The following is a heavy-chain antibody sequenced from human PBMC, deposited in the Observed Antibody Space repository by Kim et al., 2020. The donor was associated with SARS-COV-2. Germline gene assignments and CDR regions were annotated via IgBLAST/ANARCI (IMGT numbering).Heavy chain of an antibody. Sequence: CRVTISVDTSKNQFSLKLSSGTAADTAVYYCAREGPFIAADAPVNWFDPWGQGTLVTVSS. V-gene: IGHV4-34*01. J-gene: IGHJ5*02. D-gene: IGHD6-13*01. CDR3: AREGPFIAADAPVNWFDP.